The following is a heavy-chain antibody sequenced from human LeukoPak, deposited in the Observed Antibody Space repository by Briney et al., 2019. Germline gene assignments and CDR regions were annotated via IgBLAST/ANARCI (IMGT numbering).Heavy chain of an antibody. D-gene: IGHD2-2*01. V-gene: IGHV3-21*01. J-gene: IGHJ4*02. Sequence: PGGSLRLSCAASGFTFSSYSMNWVRQAPGKGLEWVSSISSSSSYIYYADSVKGRFTISRDNAKNSLYLQMNSLRAEDTAVYYCARGLERDVPAAIVYWGQGTLVTVSS. CDR2: ISSSSSYI. CDR1: GFTFSSYS. CDR3: ARGLERDVPAAIVY.